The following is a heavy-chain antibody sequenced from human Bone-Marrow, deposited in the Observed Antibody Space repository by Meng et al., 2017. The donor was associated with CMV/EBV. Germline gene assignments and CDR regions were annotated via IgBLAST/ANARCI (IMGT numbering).Heavy chain of an antibody. CDR3: AREYSYGPFDY. Sequence: GESLKISCAASGFTFSSYSMNWVRQAPGKGLEWVSSISATGSYIHYADSLKGRFTISRDNAKNSLSLQLNSLRAEDTAVYYCAREYSYGPFDYWGQGMWVTVSS. J-gene: IGHJ4*02. V-gene: IGHV3-21*01. CDR1: GFTFSSYS. CDR2: ISATGSYI. D-gene: IGHD5-18*01.